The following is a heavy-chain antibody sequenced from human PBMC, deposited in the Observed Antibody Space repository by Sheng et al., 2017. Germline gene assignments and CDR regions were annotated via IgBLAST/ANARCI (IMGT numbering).Heavy chain of an antibody. J-gene: IGHJ4*02. CDR2: IYHRGST. CDR1: GYSISSGYY. D-gene: IGHD2-2*01. Sequence: QVQLQESGPGLVKPSETLSLTCTVSGYSISSGYYWGWIRQPPGKGLEWIGSIYHRGSTYYNPSLKSRVTISVDTSKNQFSLKLSSLTAADTALYYCARIVVPAAAFDYWGQGPWSPSPQ. CDR3: ARIVVPAAAFDY. V-gene: IGHV4-38-2*02.